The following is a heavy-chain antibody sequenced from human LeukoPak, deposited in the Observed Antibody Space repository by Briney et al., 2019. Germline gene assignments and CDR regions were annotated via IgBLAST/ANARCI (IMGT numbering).Heavy chain of an antibody. D-gene: IGHD6-13*01. V-gene: IGHV4-59*08. Sequence: SETLSLTCSVSDGSINSYYWNWIRRPPGKGLEWIGYIYYNGNTNYSPSLKSRVTMSVDTSKNQFSLKLSSVTAADTAVYYCARHPGVAAAFDYWGQGTLVTVSS. J-gene: IGHJ4*02. CDR2: IYYNGNT. CDR1: DGSINSYY. CDR3: ARHPGVAAAFDY.